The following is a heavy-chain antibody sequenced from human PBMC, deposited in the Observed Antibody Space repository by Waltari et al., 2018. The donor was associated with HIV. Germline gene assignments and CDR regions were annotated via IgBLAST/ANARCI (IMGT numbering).Heavy chain of an antibody. CDR1: GGSISRGSSY. CDR2: IYIIVNT. V-gene: IGHV4-61*02. Sequence: QVQLQESCPGLVKPSQTLSLTCTVSGGSISRGSSYWSWIRQPGWKGRAGIARIYIIVNTYYNPPPKGRVPISVDPPKKQFARKRTSVTAADTAVYYCARARVRSGYGLYYYYGMDVWGQGTTVTVSS. J-gene: IGHJ6*02. CDR3: ARARVRSGYGLYYYYGMDV. D-gene: IGHD5-12*01.